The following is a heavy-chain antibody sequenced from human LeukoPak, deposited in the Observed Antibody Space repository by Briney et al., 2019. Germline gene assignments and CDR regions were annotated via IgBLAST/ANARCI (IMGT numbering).Heavy chain of an antibody. CDR3: ARDRQIVVVPAATYYYYYGMDV. D-gene: IGHD2-2*01. V-gene: IGHV1-18*01. CDR1: GYTFTSYG. J-gene: IGHJ6*02. Sequence: ASVKVSFTASGYTFTSYGISWVRQAPGQGLEWMGWISAYNGNTNYAQKLQGRVTMTTDTSTSTAYMELRSLRSDDTAVYYCARDRQIVVVPAATYYYYYGMDVWGQGTTVTVSS. CDR2: ISAYNGNT.